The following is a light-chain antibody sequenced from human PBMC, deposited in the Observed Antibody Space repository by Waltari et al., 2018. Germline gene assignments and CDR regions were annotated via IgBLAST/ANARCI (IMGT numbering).Light chain of an antibody. Sequence: QSVLTQPPSASGTPGQRVTISCSGRSSNIGSHYVSWYQQLPGTAPKLLIYRDNPRPSGVPDRVSGSKSGTSASLAISGLRSEDEADYHCASWDDSLSGLWVFGGGTKLTVL. J-gene: IGLJ3*02. CDR1: SSNIGSHY. CDR2: RDN. V-gene: IGLV1-47*01. CDR3: ASWDDSLSGLWV.